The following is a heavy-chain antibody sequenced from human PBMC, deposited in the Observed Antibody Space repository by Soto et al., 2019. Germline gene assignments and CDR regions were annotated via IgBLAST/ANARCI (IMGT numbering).Heavy chain of an antibody. CDR2: IYYSGTP. CDR3: ARDEGYYAMDV. J-gene: IGHJ6*02. CDR1: GVSISSGAYY. V-gene: IGHV4-31*03. Sequence: SETLSLTCTVSGVSISSGAYYWSWIRQHPGKGLEWIGDIYYSGTPYYNPSLESRVIISLDTSKNQFSLKLSSVTAADTAVYYCARDEGYYAMDVWGQGTTVTVSS.